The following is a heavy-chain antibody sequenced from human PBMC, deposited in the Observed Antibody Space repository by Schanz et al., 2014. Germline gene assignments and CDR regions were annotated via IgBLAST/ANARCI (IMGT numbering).Heavy chain of an antibody. CDR3: VRELSGGTFDY. Sequence: QVQLVQSGAEVKEPGASVKVSCKASAYTFTGYYLHWMRQAPGQGLEWLGRFTHISQKFQGRVTMTRDTSSTTAYMELNSLRSDDTAVYYCVRELSGGTFDYWGQGALVTVSS. J-gene: IGHJ4*02. D-gene: IGHD1-1*01. CDR1: AYTFTGYY. CDR2: FT. V-gene: IGHV1-2*06.